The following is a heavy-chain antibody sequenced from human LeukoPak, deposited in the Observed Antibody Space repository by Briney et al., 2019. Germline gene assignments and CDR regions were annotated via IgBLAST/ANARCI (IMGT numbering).Heavy chain of an antibody. V-gene: IGHV3-23*01. CDR2: ISGSGADT. D-gene: IGHD3-22*01. CDR3: AKVLGHDSDGYYYYGLHV. CDR1: GFTFSNFP. Sequence: GSSLRLSCAASGFTFSNFPMTWVRRAPGKGLQSFASISGSGADTYYTDSVKGRFTISRDNLNNTVYLQMNSLRAEDTAVYYCAKVLGHDSDGYYYYGLHVWGQGTTVTVSS. J-gene: IGHJ6*02.